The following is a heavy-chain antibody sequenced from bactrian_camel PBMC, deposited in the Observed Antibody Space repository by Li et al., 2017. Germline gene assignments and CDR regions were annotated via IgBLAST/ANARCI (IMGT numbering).Heavy chain of an antibody. CDR1: GVTSSING. D-gene: IGHD2*01. J-gene: IGHJ4*01. Sequence: VQLVESGGGLVQPGGSLRLSCALSGVTSSINGMSWVRQAPGKGLEWVAYINPTGSTTYYADAVKGRFTISRDNAKRTLYLPLTSLKTEDTALYYCATQNCVYYSTTYYYTGPPACTYTYWGQGTQVTVS. V-gene: IGHV3-2*01. CDR2: INPTGSTT. CDR3: ATQNCVYYSTTYYYTGPPACTYTY.